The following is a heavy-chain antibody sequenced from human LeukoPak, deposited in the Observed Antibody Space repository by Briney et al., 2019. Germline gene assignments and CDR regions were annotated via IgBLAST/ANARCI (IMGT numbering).Heavy chain of an antibody. CDR2: INHSGST. D-gene: IGHD1-26*01. CDR3: ARVSIVGAIFDY. J-gene: IGHJ4*02. CDR1: GGSFSGYY. Sequence: PSETLSLTCAVYGGSFSGYYWSWIRQPPGKGLEWIGEINHSGSTNYNPSLKSRVTISVDTSKNQFSLKLSAVTAADTAVYYCARVSIVGAIFDYWGQGTLVTVSS. V-gene: IGHV4-34*01.